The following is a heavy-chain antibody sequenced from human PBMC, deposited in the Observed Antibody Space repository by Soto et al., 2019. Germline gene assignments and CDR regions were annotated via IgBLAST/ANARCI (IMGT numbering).Heavy chain of an antibody. J-gene: IGHJ4*02. CDR1: GGTFSSYT. CDR3: AREGQQLAKSDY. CDR2: IIPILGIA. Sequence: QVQLVQSGAEVKKPGSSGKVSCKASGGTFSSYTISWVRQAPGQGLEWMGRIIPILGIANYAQKFQGRVTITADKSTSTAYMELSSLRSEDTAVYYCAREGQQLAKSDYWGQGTLVTVSS. V-gene: IGHV1-69*08. D-gene: IGHD6-13*01.